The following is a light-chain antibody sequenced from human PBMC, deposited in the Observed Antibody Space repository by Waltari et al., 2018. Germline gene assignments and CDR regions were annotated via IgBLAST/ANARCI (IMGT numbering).Light chain of an antibody. J-gene: IGLJ2*01. CDR3: AVWDARLNGPV. V-gene: IGLV1-44*01. Sequence: QSVLTQPPSASGTPPPRVTISCSGTSSTVAGSTVHWYQPLPGTAPKLPTNARKQPAPGVPVRFSGSKSGASASQAISRVQSEDEADYFCAVWDARLNGPVFGGGTKVTGL. CDR1: SSTVAGST. CDR2: ARK.